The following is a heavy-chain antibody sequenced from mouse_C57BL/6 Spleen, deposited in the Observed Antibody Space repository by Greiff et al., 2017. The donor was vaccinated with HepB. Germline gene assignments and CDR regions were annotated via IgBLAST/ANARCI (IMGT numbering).Heavy chain of an antibody. D-gene: IGHD2-1*01. V-gene: IGHV5-4*01. J-gene: IGHJ4*01. CDR3: ARDEGNLYYYAMDY. Sequence: DVMLVESGGGLVKPGGSLKLSCAASGFTFSSYAMSWVRQTPEKRLEWVATISDGGSYTYYPDNVKGRFTISRDNAKNNLYLQMSHLKSEDTAMYYCARDEGNLYYYAMDYWGQGTSVTVSS. CDR2: ISDGGSYT. CDR1: GFTFSSYA.